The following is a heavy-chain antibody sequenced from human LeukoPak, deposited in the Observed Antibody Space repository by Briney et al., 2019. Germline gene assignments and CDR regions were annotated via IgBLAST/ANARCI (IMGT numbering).Heavy chain of an antibody. D-gene: IGHD5-18*01. CDR1: GFTFSSYS. V-gene: IGHV3-21*01. CDR3: ARGEDTAMVTGGYNWFDP. J-gene: IGHJ5*02. Sequence: GGSLRLSCAASGFTFSSYSMNWVRQAPGKGLEWVSSISSSSSYIYYADSVKGRFTISRDNAKDLLYLQMNSLRAEDTAVYYCARGEDTAMVTGGYNWFDPWGQGTLVTVSS. CDR2: ISSSSSYI.